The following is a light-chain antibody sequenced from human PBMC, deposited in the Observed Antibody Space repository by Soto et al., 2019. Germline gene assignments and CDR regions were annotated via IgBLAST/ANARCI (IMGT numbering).Light chain of an antibody. V-gene: IGLV4-60*02. CDR3: QTWDSKSWV. CDR1: SGHSSDI. CDR2: LEGSGTY. J-gene: IGLJ3*02. Sequence: QSVLTQSSSASASLGSSVKLTCTLSSGHSSDIIAWHQQQPGKAPRYLMKLEGSGTYSKGSGVPDRFSGSSSGADRYLTISNLQFEDEADYYRQTWDSKSWVFRGGTKLHRP.